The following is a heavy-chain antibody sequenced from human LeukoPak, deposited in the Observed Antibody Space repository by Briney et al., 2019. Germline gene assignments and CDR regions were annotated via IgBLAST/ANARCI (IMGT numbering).Heavy chain of an antibody. CDR1: GYTFTGYY. CDR2: ISPNSGGT. J-gene: IGHJ3*02. D-gene: IGHD3-22*01. Sequence: ASVKVSCKASGYTFTGYYMHWLRQAPGQGLEWMGWISPNSGGTNYAQKFQGRVTVTRDTSISTAYMELSRLRSDDTAVYYCARDLPGYYYDSSGYPHPIAFDIWGQGTMVTVSS. V-gene: IGHV1-2*02. CDR3: ARDLPGYYYDSSGYPHPIAFDI.